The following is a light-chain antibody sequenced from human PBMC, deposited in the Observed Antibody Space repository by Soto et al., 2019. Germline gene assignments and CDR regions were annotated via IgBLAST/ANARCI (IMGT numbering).Light chain of an antibody. CDR1: SSNIGRDT. CDR3: AAWDDSLNGFWV. Sequence: QPVLTQPPSASGTPGQRVTISCSGSSSNIGRDTVNWYQQLPGMAPKLLIYSNDQRPSGVPDRFSGSKSGTSASLAISGLQSEDEADYYCAAWDDSLNGFWVFGGGTKVTVL. CDR2: SND. J-gene: IGLJ3*02. V-gene: IGLV1-44*01.